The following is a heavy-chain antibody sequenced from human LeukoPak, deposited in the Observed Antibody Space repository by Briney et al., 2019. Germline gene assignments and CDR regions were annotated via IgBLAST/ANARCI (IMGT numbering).Heavy chain of an antibody. CDR1: GGSISSGGYY. CDR2: IYYSGSS. CDR3: ARVPYYYGMDV. Sequence: SSETLSLTCTVSGGSISSGGYYWSWIRQHPGKGLEWIGYIYYSGSSHYNPSLKSRVTISVDTSKNQFSLKLSSATAADTAVYYCARVPYYYGMDVWGQGTTVTVSS. J-gene: IGHJ6*02. V-gene: IGHV4-31*03.